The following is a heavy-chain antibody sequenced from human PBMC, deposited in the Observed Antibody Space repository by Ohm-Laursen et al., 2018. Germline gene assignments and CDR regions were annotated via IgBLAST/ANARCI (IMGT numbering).Heavy chain of an antibody. J-gene: IGHJ4*02. CDR3: ARFESSGLGY. D-gene: IGHD3-22*01. Sequence: SETLSLTCTVSGGSISRYYWSWIRQPPGKGLEYVGHMYYTGTTSYNPSLRSRVTISVDTSKNQFFLKLSSVTAADMAVYYCARFESSGLGYWGPGTLVTVSS. V-gene: IGHV4-59*01. CDR1: GGSISRYY. CDR2: MYYTGTT.